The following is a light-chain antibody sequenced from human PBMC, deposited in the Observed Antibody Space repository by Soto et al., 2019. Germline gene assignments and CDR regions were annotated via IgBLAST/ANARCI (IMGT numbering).Light chain of an antibody. J-gene: IGKJ2*01. V-gene: IGKV1-5*01. CDR3: QQYSHLVT. CDR2: DAS. Sequence: IQMTQSPSTLSAPVGDRVTITCQASQTISTLLAWFQHKPGKAPNLLIYDASNLEGGVPSRFSGSGSGTEFTLTISSLQSDDSATYFCQQYSHLVTFGQGTKLEIK. CDR1: QTISTL.